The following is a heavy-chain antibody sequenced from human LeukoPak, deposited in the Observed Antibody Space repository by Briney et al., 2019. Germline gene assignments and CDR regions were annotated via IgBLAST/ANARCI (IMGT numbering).Heavy chain of an antibody. D-gene: IGHD3-3*01. CDR3: ARDMKFDTYYDFWSGFTGFSN. V-gene: IGHV3-30-3*01. CDR2: ISYVGSNK. CDR1: GFTFSSYA. Sequence: GRSLRLSCAASGFTFSSYAMHWVRQAPGKGLEWVAVISYVGSNKYYADSVKGRFTISRDNSKNTLYLQMNSLRAEDTAVYYCARDMKFDTYYDFWSGFTGFSNWGQGTLVTVSS. J-gene: IGHJ4*02.